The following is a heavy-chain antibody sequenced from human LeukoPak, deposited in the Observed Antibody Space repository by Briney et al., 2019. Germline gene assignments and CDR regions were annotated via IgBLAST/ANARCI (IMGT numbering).Heavy chain of an antibody. Sequence: SETLSLTCTVSGGSISTSGYYWGLIRQPPGKGLDWIGSIYHSGSTYYNPSLQSRVTISVDTSKKQFSLKLRSVTAEDTAIYYCARGSGGTWEGNWFDPWGQGTLVTVSS. V-gene: IGHV4-39*01. CDR3: ARGSGGTWEGNWFDP. CDR2: IYHSGST. CDR1: GGSISTSGYY. J-gene: IGHJ5*02. D-gene: IGHD2-15*01.